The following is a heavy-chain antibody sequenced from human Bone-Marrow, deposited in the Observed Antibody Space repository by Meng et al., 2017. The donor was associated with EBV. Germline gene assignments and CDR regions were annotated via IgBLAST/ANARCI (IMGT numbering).Heavy chain of an antibody. J-gene: IGHJ5*02. CDR2: IWFDASKK. CDR3: ARDRTLGITGTPGWFDP. D-gene: IGHD1-1*01. V-gene: IGHV3-33*01. CDR1: GFTFSSYA. Sequence: QVQLVESXXXXXEXXRXXMLSCAASGFTFSSYAMHWVGQAPGKGLEWVAVIWFDASKKYYADSVKGRFTIYRDNSKNTLYLLMNSLRVDDTAVYYCARDRTLGITGTPGWFDPWGQGTLVTVSS.